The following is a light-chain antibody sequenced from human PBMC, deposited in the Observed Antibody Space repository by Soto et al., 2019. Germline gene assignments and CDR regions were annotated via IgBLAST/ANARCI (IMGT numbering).Light chain of an antibody. V-gene: IGLV1-40*01. CDR3: QSYDNSLSGSGV. CDR1: TSNIGAGYD. CDR2: GNN. Sequence: QLVLTQPPSVSGAPGQRVTVSCTGSTSNIGAGYDVHWYQQLPGAAPKLLIYGNNNRPSGVPDRFSGSRSGTSASLAITGLQAEDGAHYYCQSYDNSLSGSGVFGGGTKVTVL. J-gene: IGLJ3*02.